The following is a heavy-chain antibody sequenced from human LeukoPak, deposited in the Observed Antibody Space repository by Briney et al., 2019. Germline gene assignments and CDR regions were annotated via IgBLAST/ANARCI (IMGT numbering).Heavy chain of an antibody. D-gene: IGHD3-10*01. CDR2: ISAYNGNT. CDR3: ARGLWFGELLNTTFPHYYYYGMDV. CDR1: GYTFTSYG. V-gene: IGHV1-18*01. Sequence: ASVKVSCKASGYTFTSYGISWVRQAPGQGLEWMGWISAYNGNTNYAQKLQGRVTMTTDTSTSTAYMELRSLRSDDTAVYYCARGLWFGELLNTTFPHYYYYGMDVWGQGTTVTVSS. J-gene: IGHJ6*02.